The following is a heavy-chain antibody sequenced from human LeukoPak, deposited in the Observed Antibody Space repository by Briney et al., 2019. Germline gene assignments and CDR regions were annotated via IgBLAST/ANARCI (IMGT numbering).Heavy chain of an antibody. CDR1: GFTFSSYW. V-gene: IGHV3-74*01. Sequence: AGSLSLSCAASGFTFSSYWWHWVRQAPGKGLVWVSRINSDGSTNSYAYSVKGRFTIFRATAKKELYLQMNSLRAEDTAVYYCARVGRIWGMATVVTTVWGQGTLVTVSS. J-gene: IGHJ4*02. CDR3: ARVGRIWGMATVVTTV. CDR2: INSDGSTN. D-gene: IGHD4-23*01.